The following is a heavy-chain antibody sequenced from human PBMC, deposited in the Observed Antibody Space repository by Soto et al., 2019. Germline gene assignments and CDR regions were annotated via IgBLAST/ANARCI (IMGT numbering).Heavy chain of an antibody. CDR2: IYYSGST. V-gene: IGHV4-59*01. J-gene: IGHJ5*02. CDR3: ARSSGDYYYGSGSYKASWFDP. D-gene: IGHD3-10*01. Sequence: QVQLQESGPGLVKPSETLSLTCTVSGGSISSYYWSWIWQPPGKGREWIGYIYYSGSTNYNPSLKSRVTISVDTSKNQFSLKLSSVTAADTAVYYCARSSGDYYYGSGSYKASWFDPWGQGTLVTVSS. CDR1: GGSISSYY.